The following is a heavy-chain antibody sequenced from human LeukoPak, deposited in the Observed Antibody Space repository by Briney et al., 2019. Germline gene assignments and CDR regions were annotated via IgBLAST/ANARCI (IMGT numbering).Heavy chain of an antibody. CDR3: ARVRNSGFRYVDS. V-gene: IGHV1-18*04. CDR2: ISAYSGHT. Sequence: ASVKVACKASGYTFSHYGFSWVRQAPGQGLEWMGWISAYSGHTDYAQKFQDRVTITTDTSTSTAYMDLRSLRPDDTAVYYCARVRNSGFRYVDSWGQGTLVTVSS. CDR1: GYTFSHYG. D-gene: IGHD5-12*01. J-gene: IGHJ4*02.